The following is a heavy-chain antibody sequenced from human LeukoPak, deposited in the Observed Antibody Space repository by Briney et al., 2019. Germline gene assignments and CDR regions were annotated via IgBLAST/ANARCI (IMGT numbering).Heavy chain of an antibody. CDR1: GYTFTGYY. Sequence: ASVKVSCKASGYTFTGYYMHWVRQAPGQGLEWMGRINPNSGGTNYAQKFQGRVTMTRDTSISTAYMELSRLRSDDTAVYYCARYYDILTGPYYFDYWGQGTLVTVSS. D-gene: IGHD3-9*01. J-gene: IGHJ4*02. V-gene: IGHV1-2*06. CDR3: ARYYDILTGPYYFDY. CDR2: INPNSGGT.